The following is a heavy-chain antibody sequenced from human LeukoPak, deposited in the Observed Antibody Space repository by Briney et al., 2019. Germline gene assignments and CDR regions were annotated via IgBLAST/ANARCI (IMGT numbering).Heavy chain of an antibody. V-gene: IGHV4-34*01. D-gene: IGHD2-8*01. CDR3: ARGGYCTNGVCYTLDY. Sequence: SETLSLTCAVDGGSFSGYYWSWIRQPPGKGLEWIGEINHSGSTNYNPPLKSRVTISVDTSKNQFSLKLNSVTAADTAVYYCARGGYCTNGVCYTLDYWGQGTLVTVSS. CDR2: INHSGST. J-gene: IGHJ4*02. CDR1: GGSFSGYY.